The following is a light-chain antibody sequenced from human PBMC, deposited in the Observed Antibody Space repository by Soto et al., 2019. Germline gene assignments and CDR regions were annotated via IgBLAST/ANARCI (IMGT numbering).Light chain of an antibody. CDR1: SSNIGAGFD. J-gene: IGLJ2*01. V-gene: IGLV1-40*01. CDR2: GNS. Sequence: QSVLTQPPSVSGAPGQRVTISCTGSSSNIGAGFDVNWYQRLPGTAPRVLIYGNSNRPSGVPDRFSGSKSGTSASLAITGLQAEDEADYYCQSYDSSLSASVFGGGTKLTVL. CDR3: QSYDSSLSASV.